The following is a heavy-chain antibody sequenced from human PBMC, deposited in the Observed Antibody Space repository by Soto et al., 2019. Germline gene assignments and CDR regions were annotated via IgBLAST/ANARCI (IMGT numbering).Heavy chain of an antibody. CDR2: ILVDGRT. Sequence: SLRLSCAASGFPCGSYDMTWVRQAPGKGLEWVSTILVDGRTFYVDSVKGRFTISRDNSRNTVYLQMNSLTAGDTALYYCAKATATGGGAFDFCGQGTMVTVSS. D-gene: IGHD2-8*02. J-gene: IGHJ3*01. V-gene: IGHV3-23*01. CDR1: GFPCGSYD. CDR3: AKATATGGGAFDF.